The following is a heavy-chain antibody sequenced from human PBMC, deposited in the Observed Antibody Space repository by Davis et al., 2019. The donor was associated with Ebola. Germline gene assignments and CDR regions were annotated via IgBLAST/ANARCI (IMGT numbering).Heavy chain of an antibody. Sequence: GGSLRLSCAASGFTFSSYSMNWVRQAPGKGLEWVSYISSSSSTIYYADSVKGRFTISRDNAKNSLYLQMNSLRDEETAVYYCARVVFYSGSYWRGYYFDYWGQGTLVTVSS. CDR2: ISSSSSTI. J-gene: IGHJ4*02. V-gene: IGHV3-48*02. CDR1: GFTFSSYS. CDR3: ARVVFYSGSYWRGYYFDY. D-gene: IGHD1-26*01.